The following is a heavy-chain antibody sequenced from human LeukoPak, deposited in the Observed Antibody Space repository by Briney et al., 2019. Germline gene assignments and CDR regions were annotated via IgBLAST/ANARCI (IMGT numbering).Heavy chain of an antibody. J-gene: IGHJ5*02. CDR1: GGSITNYY. D-gene: IGHD4-11*01. Sequence: KTSETLSLTCTVSGGSITNYYWSWIRQPPGKGLEWIWYIYYSGSTNYNPSLKSRVTISVDTSKNQFSLKLTSVTAADTAVYYCARDTLYGICHYSPGCGWFDPWGQGTLVTVSS. CDR2: IYYSGST. V-gene: IGHV4-59*01. CDR3: ARDTLYGICHYSPGCGWFDP.